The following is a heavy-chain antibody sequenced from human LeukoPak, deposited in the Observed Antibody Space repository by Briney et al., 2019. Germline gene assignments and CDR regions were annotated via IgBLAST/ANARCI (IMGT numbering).Heavy chain of an antibody. CDR1: GGSISSGDYY. J-gene: IGHJ5*01. D-gene: IGHD3-10*01. Sequence: HPSETLSLTCTVSGGSISSGDYYWSWVRQAPGKGLEWVANIKQDGSEKYYVDSVKGRFTISRDNAKNSLYLQMNSLRAEDTAVYYCARDSLRVGFDYWGXGTLVTVSS. CDR2: IKQDGSEK. V-gene: IGHV3-7*01. CDR3: ARDSLRVGFDY.